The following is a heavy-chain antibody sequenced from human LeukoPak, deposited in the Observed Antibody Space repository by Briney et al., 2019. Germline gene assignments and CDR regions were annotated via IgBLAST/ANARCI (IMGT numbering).Heavy chain of an antibody. CDR3: SRVVRGAVTSNCFDP. J-gene: IGHJ5*02. Sequence: SETLSLTCTVSGGSINDYYWTWIRQAPGKGLEWLGYISNSGTTDYNPSLKSRVTMSVDTSKNEFSLKVTSVTAADTAVYYCSRVVRGAVTSNCFDPWGEGTLVTVSS. V-gene: IGHV4-4*09. D-gene: IGHD4-17*01. CDR1: GGSINDYY. CDR2: ISNSGTT.